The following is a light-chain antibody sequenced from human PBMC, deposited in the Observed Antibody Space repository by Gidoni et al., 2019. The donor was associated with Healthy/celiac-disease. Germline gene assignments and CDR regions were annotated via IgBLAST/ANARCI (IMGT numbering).Light chain of an antibody. CDR1: QSVSSY. CDR2: DAS. CDR3: QQRSNWPPT. V-gene: IGKV3-11*01. Sequence: IVLPQSPATLSLSPGERATLSCRASQSVSSYLAWYQQKPGQAPRLLIYDASNWATGIPARFSGSGSGTDFTLTISSLEPEDFAVYYCQQRSNWPPTFGQGTRLEIK. J-gene: IGKJ5*01.